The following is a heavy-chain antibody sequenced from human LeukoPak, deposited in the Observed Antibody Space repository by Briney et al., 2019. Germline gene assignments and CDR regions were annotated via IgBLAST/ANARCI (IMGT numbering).Heavy chain of an antibody. CDR2: IYSSGST. CDR1: GGSISSYY. CDR3: ARANSVRSFDY. V-gene: IGHV4-4*07. D-gene: IGHD1-1*01. J-gene: IGHJ4*02. Sequence: KPSETLSLTCTVSGGSISSYYWSWIRQPAGKGLEWIGRIYSSGSTNCNPSLKSRVTMSVDTSKNQFSLKLSSATAADTGVYYCARANSVRSFDYWGQGTLVTISS.